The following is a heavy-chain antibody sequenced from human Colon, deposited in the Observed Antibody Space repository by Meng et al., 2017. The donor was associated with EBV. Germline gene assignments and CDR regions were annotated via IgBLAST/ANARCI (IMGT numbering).Heavy chain of an antibody. J-gene: IGHJ4*02. Sequence: ESGPRPAVPVDSLPPSVAVSCGPKRTSGWWSWLRQPPGKVLEWIGENYRGGGTNYNPSFKSRVTISVDTSNNHFSLKLSYVTAADTAVYYCARVRVIPAAVGFDYWGQGTLVTVSS. CDR2: NYRGGGT. CDR1: CGPKRTSGW. V-gene: IGHV4-4*02. CDR3: ARVRVIPAAVGFDY. D-gene: IGHD2-2*01.